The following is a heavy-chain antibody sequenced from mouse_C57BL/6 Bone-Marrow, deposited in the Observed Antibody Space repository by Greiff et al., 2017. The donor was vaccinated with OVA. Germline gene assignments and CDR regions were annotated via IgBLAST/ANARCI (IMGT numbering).Heavy chain of an antibody. CDR2: INPGSGGT. D-gene: IGHD4-1*01. CDR1: GYAFTNYL. CDR3: ARTQTGTGWYFDV. V-gene: IGHV1-54*01. Sequence: VQLVESGAELVRPGTSVKVSCKASGYAFTNYLIEWVKQRPGQGLEWIGVINPGSGGTNYNEKFKGKATLTADKSSSTAYMQLSSLTSEDSAVYFCARTQTGTGWYFDVWGTGTTVTVSS. J-gene: IGHJ1*03.